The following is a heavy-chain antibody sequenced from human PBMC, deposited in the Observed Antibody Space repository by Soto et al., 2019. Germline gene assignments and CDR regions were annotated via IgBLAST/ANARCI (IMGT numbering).Heavy chain of an antibody. J-gene: IGHJ3*02. D-gene: IGHD1-1*01. CDR3: ARGWKVAGDAFDI. Sequence: GESLKISCKGSGYNFAVYWIGWVRQMPGKGLEWMGMIYPGDSDTRYSPSFQGQVTISVDKSISTAYLQWNSLKASDTAMYYCARGWKVAGDAFDIWGQGTMVTVSS. V-gene: IGHV5-51*01. CDR2: IYPGDSDT. CDR1: GYNFAVYW.